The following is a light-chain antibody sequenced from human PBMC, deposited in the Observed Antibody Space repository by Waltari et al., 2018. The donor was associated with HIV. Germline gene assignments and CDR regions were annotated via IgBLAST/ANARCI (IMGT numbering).Light chain of an antibody. CDR2: AAS. CDR3: QQYYSYPRT. Sequence: AIQMTQSPSLLSASTGDSVIITCRASPGISSYLAWYQQRPGKAPKLLIYAASTLESGVPSRFSGSGSGTDFTLTIRSLQSEDFAVYYCQQYYSYPRTFGQGTKVEIK. V-gene: IGKV1-8*01. CDR1: PGISSY. J-gene: IGKJ1*01.